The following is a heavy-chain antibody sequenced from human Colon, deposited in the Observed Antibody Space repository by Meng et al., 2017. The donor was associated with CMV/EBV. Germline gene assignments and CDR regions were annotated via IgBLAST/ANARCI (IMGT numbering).Heavy chain of an antibody. Sequence: CSASGFTFSSYWMHWVRQVPGKGLVWVSRINSDGTSASYADSVQGRFTISRDNAKSTLYLQMNSLRAEDTAVYYCARGYSGTYRADYWGQGTLVTVSS. CDR1: GFTFSSYW. CDR2: INSDGTSA. D-gene: IGHD1-26*01. J-gene: IGHJ4*02. CDR3: ARGYSGTYRADY. V-gene: IGHV3-74*01.